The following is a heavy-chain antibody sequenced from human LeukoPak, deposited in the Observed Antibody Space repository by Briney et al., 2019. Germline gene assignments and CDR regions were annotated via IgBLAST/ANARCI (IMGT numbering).Heavy chain of an antibody. D-gene: IGHD6-6*01. J-gene: IGHJ6*03. V-gene: IGHV4-59*01. CDR2: IYYSGST. CDR1: GGSISGYY. Sequence: PSETLSLTCTVSGGSISGYYWSWIRQPPGKGLEWIGYIYYSGSTNYNPSLKSRVTISVGMSKNQFSLKLSSVTAADTAVYYCASIAARPPTYYYYMDVWGKGTTVTVSS. CDR3: ASIAARPPTYYYYMDV.